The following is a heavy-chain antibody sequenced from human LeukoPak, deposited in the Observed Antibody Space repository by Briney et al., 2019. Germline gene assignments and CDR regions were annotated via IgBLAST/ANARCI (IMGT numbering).Heavy chain of an antibody. CDR2: IYYSGST. CDR1: GGSVSSGSYY. CDR3: ARQSSTSPRFDP. J-gene: IGHJ5*02. D-gene: IGHD2-2*01. V-gene: IGHV4-61*01. Sequence: SETLSLTCTVSGGSVSSGSYYWSWIRQPPGKGLEWIGYIYYSGSTNYNPSLKSRVTISVDTSKNQFSLKLSSVTAADTAVYYCARQSSTSPRFDPWGQGTLVTVSS.